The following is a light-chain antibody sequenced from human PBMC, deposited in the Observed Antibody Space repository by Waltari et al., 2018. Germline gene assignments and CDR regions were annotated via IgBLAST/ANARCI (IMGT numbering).Light chain of an antibody. CDR3: QQYYSTPRTLT. V-gene: IGKV4-1*01. J-gene: IGKJ4*01. CDR2: WAS. CDR1: QSVLYSSNNKNY. Sequence: DIVMTQSPDSLAVSLGERATINCKSSQSVLYSSNNKNYLAWYQQKPGQPPKLLIYWASTRESGVPDRVSGSGSGTDFTLTISSLQAEDVAVYYGQQYYSTPRTLTFGGGTKVEIK.